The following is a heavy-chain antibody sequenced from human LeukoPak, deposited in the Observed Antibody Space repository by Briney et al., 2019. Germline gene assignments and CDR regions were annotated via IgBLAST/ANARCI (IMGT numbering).Heavy chain of an antibody. J-gene: IGHJ4*02. CDR2: INSDGSGT. V-gene: IGHV3-74*01. CDR3: ARESSSSGRYFDY. CDR1: GFTFTSYW. Sequence: GGSLRLSCTASGFTFTSYWMHWVRQAPGTGLVWVSRINSDGSGTNCADSVKGRFTISRDNAKNTLFLQMNSLRAEDTAVYYCARESSSSGRYFDYWGQGTLDTVSS. D-gene: IGHD6-6*01.